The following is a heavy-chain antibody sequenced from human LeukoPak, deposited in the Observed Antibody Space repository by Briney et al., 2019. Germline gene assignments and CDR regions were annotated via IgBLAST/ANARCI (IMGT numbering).Heavy chain of an antibody. CDR2: ISSSGSTI. Sequence: GSLRLSCAASGFTFSDYYMSWIRQAPGKGLEWVSYISSSGSTIYYADSVKGRFTISRDNAKNSLYLQMNSLRAEDTAVYYCARVATTEYAFDIWGQGTMATVSS. CDR3: ARVATTEYAFDI. V-gene: IGHV3-11*01. CDR1: GFTFSDYY. D-gene: IGHD1-1*01. J-gene: IGHJ3*02.